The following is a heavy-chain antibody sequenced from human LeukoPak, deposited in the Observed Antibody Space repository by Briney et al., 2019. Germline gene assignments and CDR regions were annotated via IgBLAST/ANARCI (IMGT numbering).Heavy chain of an antibody. CDR3: ASLYSSGWSGYYYYMDV. CDR1: GGSISSSSYY. Sequence: PSETLSLTCTVSGGSISSSSYYWGWIRQPPGKGLEWIGSIYYSGSTYYNPSLKSRVTISVDTSKNQFSLKLSSVTAADTAVYYCASLYSSGWSGYYYYMDVWGKGTTVTVSS. D-gene: IGHD6-19*01. CDR2: IYYSGST. V-gene: IGHV4-39*01. J-gene: IGHJ6*03.